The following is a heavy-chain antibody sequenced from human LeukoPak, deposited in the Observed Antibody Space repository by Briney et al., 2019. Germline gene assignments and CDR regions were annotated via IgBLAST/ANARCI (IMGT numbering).Heavy chain of an antibody. D-gene: IGHD3-9*01. CDR3: ARTDIDWFLDY. V-gene: IGHV4-59*11. CDR1: GGSITSHY. Sequence: SETLSLTCTVSGGSITSHYWSWIRQPPGKGLEWIGYIYYSGSTNYNPSLKSRVTISVDTSKNQFSLNLNSVTAADTAVYYCARTDIDWFLDYWGQGTPVTVPS. CDR2: IYYSGST. J-gene: IGHJ4*02.